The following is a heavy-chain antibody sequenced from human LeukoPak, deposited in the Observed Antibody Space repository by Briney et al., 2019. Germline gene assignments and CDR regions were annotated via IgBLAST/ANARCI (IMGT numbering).Heavy chain of an antibody. CDR3: ASGSTYSSGWYTGFDY. J-gene: IGHJ4*02. CDR1: GFTFSSYS. CDR2: ITSSSSYI. Sequence: GGSLRLSCAGSGFTFSSYSMNWVCQAPGKGREWVSSITSSSSYIYYADSVKGRFTLSRDNAKKSVYMQMNSLSAEDTAVSYCASGSTYSSGWYTGFDYWGQGTLVTVSS. D-gene: IGHD6-19*01. V-gene: IGHV3-21*01.